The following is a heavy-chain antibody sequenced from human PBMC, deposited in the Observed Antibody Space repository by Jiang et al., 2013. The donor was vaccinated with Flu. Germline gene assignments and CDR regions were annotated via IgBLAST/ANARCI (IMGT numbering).Heavy chain of an antibody. D-gene: IGHD4-17*01. J-gene: IGHJ3*02. Sequence: PGLVKPSQTLSLTCTVSGGSISSGDYYWSWIRQPPGKGLEWIGYIYYSGSTYYNPSLKSRVTISVDTSKNQFSLKLSSVTAADTAVYYCASFMTTVIYPTENAFDIWGQGTMVTVSS. CDR3: ASFMTTVIYPTENAFDI. V-gene: IGHV4-30-4*01. CDR1: GGSISSGDYY. CDR2: IYYSGST.